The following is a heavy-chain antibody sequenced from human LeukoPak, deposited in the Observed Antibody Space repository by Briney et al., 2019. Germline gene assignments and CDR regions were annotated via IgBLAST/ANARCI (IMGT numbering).Heavy chain of an antibody. V-gene: IGHV3-30-3*01. CDR3: ARDFIVVDRLDY. D-gene: IGHD3-16*02. CDR2: ISYDGSNK. CDR1: GFTFSSNA. Sequence: GGSLRLSCAASGFTFSSNAMYWVRQAPGKGLEWVAVISYDGSNKYYADSVKGRCTISRDNSKNTLYLQMNSLRAEDTAVYYCARDFIVVDRLDYWGQGTLVTVSS. J-gene: IGHJ4*02.